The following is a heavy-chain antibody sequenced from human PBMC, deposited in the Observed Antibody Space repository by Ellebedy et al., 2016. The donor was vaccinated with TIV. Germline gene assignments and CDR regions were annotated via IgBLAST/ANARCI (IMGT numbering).Heavy chain of an antibody. CDR1: GGSISGYY. J-gene: IGHJ4*01. D-gene: IGHD4-17*01. CDR3: ARHDYGDYPLDY. V-gene: IGHV4-59*08. CDR2: IYAKGST. Sequence: MPSETLSLTCTVSGGSISGYYWSRIRQSPGKGLEWIGYIYAKGSTNYNSSLKSRFTISVDTSKNQFSLHLSSVTAADTAVYYCARHDYGDYPLDYWGQGTLVTVSS.